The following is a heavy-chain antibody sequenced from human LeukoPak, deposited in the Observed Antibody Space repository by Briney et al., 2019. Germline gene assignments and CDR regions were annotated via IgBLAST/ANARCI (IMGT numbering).Heavy chain of an antibody. CDR1: GGSFSGYY. CDR3: ARGGRDSSGYWHY. CDR2: INHSGST. Sequence: PSETLSLTCAVYGGSFSGYYWSWIRQPPGKELEWIGEINHSGSTNYNPSLKSRVTISVDTSKNQFSLKLSSVTAADTAVYYCARGGRDSSGYWHYWGQGTLVTVSS. V-gene: IGHV4-34*01. D-gene: IGHD3-22*01. J-gene: IGHJ4*02.